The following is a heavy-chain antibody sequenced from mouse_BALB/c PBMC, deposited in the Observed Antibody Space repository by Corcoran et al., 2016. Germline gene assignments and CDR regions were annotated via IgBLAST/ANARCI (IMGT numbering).Heavy chain of an antibody. D-gene: IGHD2-4*01. CDR1: GFSLRTSGMG. CDR2: IWWDDDK. CDR3: ARRSTMITTVAMDY. Sequence: QVTLKESGPGILQPSQTLSLTCSFSGFSLRTSGMGVGWIRQPSGQGLEWLAHIWWDDDKRYNPALKSRLTISKDTSSNQVFLKIASVDTADTATYDCARRSTMITTVAMDYWGQGTSVTVSS. J-gene: IGHJ4*01. V-gene: IGHV8-12*01.